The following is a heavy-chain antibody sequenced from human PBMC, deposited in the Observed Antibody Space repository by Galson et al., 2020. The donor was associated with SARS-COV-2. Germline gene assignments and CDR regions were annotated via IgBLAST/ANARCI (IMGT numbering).Heavy chain of an antibody. CDR1: GFTFSSYG. D-gene: IGHD3-16*01. CDR2: ISYDGSNK. Sequence: GESLKISCAASGFTFSSYGMHWVRQAPGKGLEWVAVISYDGSNKYYADSVKGRFTISRDNSKNTLYLQMNSLRAEDTAVYYCASSLVWGFDYWGQGTLVTVSS. CDR3: ASSLVWGFDY. V-gene: IGHV3-30*03. J-gene: IGHJ4*02.